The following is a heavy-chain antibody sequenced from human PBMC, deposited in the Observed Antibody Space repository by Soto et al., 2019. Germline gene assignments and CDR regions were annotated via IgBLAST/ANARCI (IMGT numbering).Heavy chain of an antibody. CDR3: ARDPRAFLATPTLAFDI. CDR1: GYTFINYY. V-gene: IGHV1-2*02. D-gene: IGHD5-12*01. Sequence: ASVKVSCKASGYTFINYYMHWVRQAPGQGFEWMGRISPKSGGTNYAQKFQGRVRMTWDTSLKTAYMELSSLKSDDTAVYYCARDPRAFLATPTLAFDIWGQGTMVTVSS. CDR2: ISPKSGGT. J-gene: IGHJ3*02.